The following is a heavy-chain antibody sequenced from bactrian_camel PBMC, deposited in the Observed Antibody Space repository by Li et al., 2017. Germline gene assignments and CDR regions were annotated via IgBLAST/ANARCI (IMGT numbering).Heavy chain of an antibody. Sequence: HVQLVESGGGSVQAGGSLRLSCAASGFDFGIYWMYWVRQAPGKGLAWVSTISTRAMTYYADSVKGRFTISRDNAKNTLYLQLNSLKTEDTAMYYCAKVWGRAYYSGGYYYSYNYWGQGTQVTVS. CDR3: AKVWGRAYYSGGYYYSYNY. CDR2: ISTRAMT. V-gene: IGHV3S1*01. D-gene: IGHD2*01. J-gene: IGHJ4*01. CDR1: GFDFGIYW.